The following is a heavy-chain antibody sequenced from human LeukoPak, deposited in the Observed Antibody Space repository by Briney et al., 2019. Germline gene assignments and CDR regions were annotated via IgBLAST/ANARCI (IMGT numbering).Heavy chain of an antibody. CDR3: ARDGTGSNSGWYIH. V-gene: IGHV3-33*08. J-gene: IGHJ4*02. CDR1: GFTFSTYA. D-gene: IGHD6-19*01. Sequence: PGGSLRLSCAASGFTFSTYAMSWVRQAPGKGLEWVAVIWYEGSNKYYADSVKGRFTISGDNSKNTLYLQMNSLRAEDTAVYYCARDGTGSNSGWYIHWGQGTLVTVSS. CDR2: IWYEGSNK.